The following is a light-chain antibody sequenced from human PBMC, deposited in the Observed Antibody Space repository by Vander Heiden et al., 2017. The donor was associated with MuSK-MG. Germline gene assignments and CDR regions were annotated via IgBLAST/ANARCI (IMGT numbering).Light chain of an antibody. CDR1: KLGNKY. CDR3: QAWDTSTAV. Sequence: SYELTQPPSVSVSPGQTASITCSGDKLGNKYACWYQQKPGQSPVLVIYQDIKRPSGIPERFSGSNSGNTATLTISGTQAMDEADYYCQAWDTSTAVVGGGTKLTVL. V-gene: IGLV3-1*01. CDR2: QDI. J-gene: IGLJ2*01.